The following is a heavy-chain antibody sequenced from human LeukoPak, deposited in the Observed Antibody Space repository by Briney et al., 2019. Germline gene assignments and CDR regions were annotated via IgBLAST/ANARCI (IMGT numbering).Heavy chain of an antibody. CDR1: GGSFSGYY. J-gene: IGHJ6*03. Sequence: SETLSLTCAVYGGSFSGYYWSWIRQPPGKGLEWIGYIYYSGSTNYNPSLKSRVTISVDTSKNQFSLKLTSVTAADTAVYYCARDVQLERPPPLIGYYYMDVWGKGTTVTVSS. CDR2: IYYSGST. D-gene: IGHD1-1*01. CDR3: ARDVQLERPPPLIGYYYMDV. V-gene: IGHV4-59*01.